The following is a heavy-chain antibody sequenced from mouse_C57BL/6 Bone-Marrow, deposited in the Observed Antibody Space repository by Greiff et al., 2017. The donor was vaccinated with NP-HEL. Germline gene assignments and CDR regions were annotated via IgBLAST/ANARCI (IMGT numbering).Heavy chain of an antibody. J-gene: IGHJ2*01. Sequence: QVHVKQSGAELARPGASVKMSCKASGYTFTSYTMHWVKQRPGQGLEWIGYINPSSGYTKYNQKFKDKATLTADKSSSTAYMQLSSLTSEDSAVYYCARKGIIYYGNYLYYWGQGTTLTVSS. CDR1: GYTFTSYT. CDR2: INPSSGYT. V-gene: IGHV1-4*01. CDR3: ARKGIIYYGNYLYY. D-gene: IGHD2-1*01.